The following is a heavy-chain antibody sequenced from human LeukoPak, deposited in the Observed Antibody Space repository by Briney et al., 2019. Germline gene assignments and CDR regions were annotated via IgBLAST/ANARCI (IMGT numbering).Heavy chain of an antibody. D-gene: IGHD2-8*01. CDR1: GFTFSSSA. V-gene: IGHV3-64D*09. CDR2: ISSTGGST. Sequence: GGSLRLSCSASGFTFSSSAMHWVRQAPGQGLEYVSAISSTGGSTNYAESVKGRFTISRDNSKNTLYLQMSSLRPEDTAVYYCARAVDSPNIVLMVFDYWGQGTLVTVSS. J-gene: IGHJ4*02. CDR3: ARAVDSPNIVLMVFDY.